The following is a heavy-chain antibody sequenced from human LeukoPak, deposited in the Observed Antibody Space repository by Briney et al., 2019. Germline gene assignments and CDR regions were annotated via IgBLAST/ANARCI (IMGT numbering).Heavy chain of an antibody. Sequence: PGRSLRLSCAASGFAFSSYAMHWVRQAPGKGLEWVAVISYDGSNKYYADSVKGRFTISRDNSKNTLYLQMNSLRAEDTAVYYCARDGPRGSYYPNYWGQGTLVTVSS. D-gene: IGHD1-26*01. J-gene: IGHJ4*02. CDR3: ARDGPRGSYYPNY. CDR1: GFAFSSYA. V-gene: IGHV3-30-3*01. CDR2: ISYDGSNK.